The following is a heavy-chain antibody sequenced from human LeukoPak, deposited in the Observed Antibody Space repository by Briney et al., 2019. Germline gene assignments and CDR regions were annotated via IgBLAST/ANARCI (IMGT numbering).Heavy chain of an antibody. J-gene: IGHJ3*02. CDR2: INHSGST. V-gene: IGHV4-34*01. Sequence: SETLSLTCAAYGGSFRGYYWSWIRQPPGKGLEWIGEINHSGSTNYNPSLKSRVTISVDTSKNQFSLRLSSVTAADTAVYYCARGSRLRYFDWFSAFDIWGQGTMVTVSS. CDR1: GGSFRGYY. D-gene: IGHD3-9*01. CDR3: ARGSRLRYFDWFSAFDI.